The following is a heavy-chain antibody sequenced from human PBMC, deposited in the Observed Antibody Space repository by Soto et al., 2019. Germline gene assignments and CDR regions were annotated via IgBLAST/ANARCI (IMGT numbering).Heavy chain of an antibody. CDR2: IHYSGNT. CDR3: ARDASQTGVPLDY. Sequence: QVQLQESGPGLVEPSQTLSLTCTVSGGSISSGGYFWSWIRQHPGKGLEWIGYIHYSGNTYYNPSLKSRITISVDTSKNQFSLNLTSVTAADTALYYCARDASQTGVPLDYWGQGTLVTVSS. D-gene: IGHD7-27*01. J-gene: IGHJ4*02. V-gene: IGHV4-31*03. CDR1: GGSISSGGYF.